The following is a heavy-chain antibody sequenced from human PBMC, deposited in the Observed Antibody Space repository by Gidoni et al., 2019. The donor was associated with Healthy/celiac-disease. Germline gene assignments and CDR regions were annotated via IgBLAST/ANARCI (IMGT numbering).Heavy chain of an antibody. Sequence: EVQLVQSGAEVKKPGESLKISCKGSGYSFTSYWIGWVRQMPGKGLEWMGIIYPGDSETRYSPSFQGQVTISADKSISTAYLQWSSLKASDTAMYYCARHEVRPSPDDAFDIWGQGTMVTVSS. CDR2: IYPGDSET. CDR3: ARHEVRPSPDDAFDI. J-gene: IGHJ3*02. V-gene: IGHV5-51*01. CDR1: GYSFTSYW. D-gene: IGHD1-1*01.